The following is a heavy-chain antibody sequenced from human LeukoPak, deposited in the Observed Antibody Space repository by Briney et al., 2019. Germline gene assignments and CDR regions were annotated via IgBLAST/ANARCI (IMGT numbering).Heavy chain of an antibody. CDR2: IKQDGSEK. CDR3: ARDVWGSYRRDYFDY. D-gene: IGHD3-16*02. Sequence: GGSLRLSCAASGFTFSSYWVSWVRQAPGKGLEWVANIKQDGSEKYYVDSVKGRFTISRDNAKNSLYLQMNSLRAEDTAVYYCARDVWGSYRRDYFDYWGQGTLVTVSS. V-gene: IGHV3-7*01. J-gene: IGHJ4*02. CDR1: GFTFSSYW.